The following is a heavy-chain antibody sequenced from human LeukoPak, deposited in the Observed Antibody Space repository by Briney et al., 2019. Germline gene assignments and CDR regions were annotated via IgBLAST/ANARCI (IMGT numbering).Heavy chain of an antibody. V-gene: IGHV3-30*18. CDR2: ISYDGSNK. Sequence: PGRSLRLSCAASGFTFSSYGMHWVRQAPGKGLEWVAVISYDGSNKYYADSVKGRFTISRDNSKDTLYLQMNSLRAEDTAVYYCAKAGIYDFWSGYTTPFDYWGQGTLVTVSS. CDR3: AKAGIYDFWSGYTTPFDY. J-gene: IGHJ4*02. CDR1: GFTFSSYG. D-gene: IGHD3-3*01.